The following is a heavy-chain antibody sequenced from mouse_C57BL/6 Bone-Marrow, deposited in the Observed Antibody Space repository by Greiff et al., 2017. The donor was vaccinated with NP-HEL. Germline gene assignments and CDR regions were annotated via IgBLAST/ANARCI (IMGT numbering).Heavy chain of an antibody. CDR3: ARSGFTTVVATPY. Sequence: QVQLQQSGAELVRPGTSVKVSCKASGYAFTNYLIEWVKQRPGQGLEWIGVINPGSGGTNYNEKFKGKATLTADKSSSTAYMQLSSLTSEDSAVYFCARSGFTTVVATPYWGQGTLVTVSA. CDR2: INPGSGGT. CDR1: GYAFTNYL. D-gene: IGHD1-1*01. J-gene: IGHJ3*01. V-gene: IGHV1-54*01.